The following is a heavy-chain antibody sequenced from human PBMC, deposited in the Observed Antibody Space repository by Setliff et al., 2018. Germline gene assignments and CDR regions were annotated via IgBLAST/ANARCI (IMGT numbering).Heavy chain of an antibody. J-gene: IGHJ6*02. CDR3: ARDGGTAMVKTYYYGLDV. Sequence: PGGSLRLSCAASGFAFSTYGMHWVRQAPGKGLEWVAFIRWGGTRKDYADSVKGRFSISRDNSKNTLYLQMNSLRGEDMGVYYCARDGGTAMVKTYYYGLDVWGQGTTVTVSS. CDR1: GFAFSTYG. V-gene: IGHV3-30*02. CDR2: IRWGGTRK. D-gene: IGHD5-18*01.